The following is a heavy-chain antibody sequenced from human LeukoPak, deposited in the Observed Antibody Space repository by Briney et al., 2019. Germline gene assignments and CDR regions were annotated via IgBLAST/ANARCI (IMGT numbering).Heavy chain of an antibody. J-gene: IGHJ4*02. CDR3: ATVYVSGIYNY. CDR2: ISPNSGVT. CDR1: GYTFTGYY. V-gene: IGHV1-2*02. D-gene: IGHD3-10*01. Sequence: GASVTVSCMASGYTFTGYYMHWVRQAPGQGLEWMGWISPNSGVTNYAQKFQGRVTMTRDTSISTAYMELSRLTSDDTAVYYCATVYVSGIYNYWGQGTLVTVPS.